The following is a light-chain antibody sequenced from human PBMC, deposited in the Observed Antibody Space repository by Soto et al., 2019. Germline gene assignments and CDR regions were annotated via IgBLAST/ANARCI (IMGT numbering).Light chain of an antibody. V-gene: IGLV2-14*01. Sequence: QSVLTQRASVSGSPGQSITISCTGTSSDVGSYHYVSWFQQHPGKAPKLIIFEVSDRPSGVSTRFSGSKSGDTASLTISGLQADDEADYYCSSYTSGRDVYVFGGGTKVTVL. J-gene: IGLJ1*01. CDR3: SSYTSGRDVYV. CDR1: SSDVGSYHY. CDR2: EVS.